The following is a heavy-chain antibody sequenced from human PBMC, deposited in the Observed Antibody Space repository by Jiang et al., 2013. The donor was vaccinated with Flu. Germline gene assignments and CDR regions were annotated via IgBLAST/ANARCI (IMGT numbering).Heavy chain of an antibody. D-gene: IGHD2-2*01. Sequence: GPGLVKPSETLSLTCTMSGGSISHYYWSWIRQSAGKGLEWIGRIYSTGSTNYNPSFKSRVTMSVDTSKNHFSLNLRSVTAADTAVYYCARISVPAATSYYSSGLDVWG. V-gene: IGHV4-4*07. J-gene: IGHJ6*01. CDR3: ARISVPAATSYYSSGLDV. CDR2: IYSTGST. CDR1: GGSISHYY.